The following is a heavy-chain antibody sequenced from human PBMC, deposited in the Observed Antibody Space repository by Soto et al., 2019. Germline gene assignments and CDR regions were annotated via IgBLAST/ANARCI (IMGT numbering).Heavy chain of an antibody. CDR1: GGSFSGSDW. V-gene: IGHV4-4*02. J-gene: IGHJ6*02. CDR2: IYHYENT. CDR3: ARAGREYCSGEPCYSGLYGMDV. Sequence: QVQLQESGPGLVKPSGTLSLTCAVSGGSFSGSDWWSWVRQPPGKGLEWIGQIYHYENTNYNPSLKIRVTISVDKCKNQYSLKLPSGTAPDTAVYYCARAGREYCSGEPCYSGLYGMDVWGQGTTVTVSS. D-gene: IGHD2-15*01.